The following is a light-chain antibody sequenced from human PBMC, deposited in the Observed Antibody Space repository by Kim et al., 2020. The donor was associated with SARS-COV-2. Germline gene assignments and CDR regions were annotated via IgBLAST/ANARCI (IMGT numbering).Light chain of an antibody. V-gene: IGKV1-27*01. CDR2: AAS. Sequence: GDRVTITCGASQGITNALAWYQRKPGKGPQLLIYAASALQSGVPPRFSGGGSGTDFTLTISGLQTENVANYYCQKYNSAPWTFGQGAKV. J-gene: IGKJ1*01. CDR3: QKYNSAPWT. CDR1: QGITNA.